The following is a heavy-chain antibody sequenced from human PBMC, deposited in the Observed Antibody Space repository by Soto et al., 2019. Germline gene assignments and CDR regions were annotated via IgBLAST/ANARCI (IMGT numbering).Heavy chain of an antibody. V-gene: IGHV3-74*01. CDR3: ARDIERRATMSH. CDR1: GFTFSSYW. J-gene: IGHJ4*02. Sequence: EVQLVESGGGLVQPGGSLRLSCAASGFTFSSYWMHWVRQAPGKGLVWVSRINSDGSTSSYADSVSGRFTISRDNAKNTVYLQMSSLRAEDTAMYYCARDIERRATMSHWGQGTLVTVSS. CDR2: INSDGSTS. D-gene: IGHD1-26*01.